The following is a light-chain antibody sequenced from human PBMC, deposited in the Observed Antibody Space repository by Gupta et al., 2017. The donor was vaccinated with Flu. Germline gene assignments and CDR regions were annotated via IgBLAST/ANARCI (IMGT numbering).Light chain of an antibody. CDR2: GGS. J-gene: IGKJ1*01. CDR1: QSVSSSF. Sequence: ETVLTQSPGTLSVSPGERATLTCRASQSVSSSFLAWYQHKPGQAPRLLIFGGSSRATGIPDRFSGSGFGTDFTLKISRVEPEDFAVYYCKQYGKSPWTFGQGTKVEIK. V-gene: IGKV3-20*01. CDR3: KQYGKSPWT.